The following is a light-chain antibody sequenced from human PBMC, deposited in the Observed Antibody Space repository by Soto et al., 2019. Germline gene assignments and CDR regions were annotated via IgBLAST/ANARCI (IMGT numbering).Light chain of an antibody. J-gene: IGKJ4*01. V-gene: IGKV3-20*01. CDR3: QQYGSSLGVT. CDR1: QNIRTN. CDR2: GAS. Sequence: EIVMTQSPATLSVSPGERATLSCRASQNIRTNLAWYQQKPGQAPRLLIYGASSRATGIPDRFSGSGSGTDFTLTISRLEPEDFAVYYCQQYGSSLGVTFGGGTMVDSK.